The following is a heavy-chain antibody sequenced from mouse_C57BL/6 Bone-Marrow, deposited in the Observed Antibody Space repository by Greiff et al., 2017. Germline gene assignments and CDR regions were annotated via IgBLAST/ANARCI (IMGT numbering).Heavy chain of an antibody. V-gene: IGHV1-53*01. Sequence: VQLQQSGTELVKPGASVKLSCKASGYTFTSYWMHWVKQRPGQGLEWIGKINPSNGGTNYNEKFKSKATLTADKSSNTVSMQLRRLTSEDSAVYYCARSYDGYYGYWGQGTTLTVSS. CDR3: ARSYDGYYGY. J-gene: IGHJ2*01. CDR1: GYTFTSYW. D-gene: IGHD2-3*01. CDR2: INPSNGGT.